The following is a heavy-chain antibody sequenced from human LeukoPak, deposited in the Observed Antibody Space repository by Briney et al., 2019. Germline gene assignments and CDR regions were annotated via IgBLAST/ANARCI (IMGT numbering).Heavy chain of an antibody. CDR1: GFTFSSSP. CDR2: ITGSGGNT. J-gene: IGHJ4*02. V-gene: IGHV3-23*01. D-gene: IGHD5-12*01. Sequence: GGSLRLSCAGSGFTFSSSPMSWVRQAPGQGLEWVSSITGSGGNTYYADSVRGRFTISRDSPKNTLYLELNSLRAEDTAVYYCAKSKFATSAYDGSLDSWGQGTLVTVSS. CDR3: AKSKFATSAYDGSLDS.